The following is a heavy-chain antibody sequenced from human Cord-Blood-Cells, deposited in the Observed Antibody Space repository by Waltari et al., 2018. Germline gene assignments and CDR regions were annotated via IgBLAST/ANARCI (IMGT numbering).Heavy chain of an antibody. Sequence: QLQLQESGPGLVKPSETLSLTCTVSGGSISSSSYYWAWIRQPPGKGLEWIGSIYYSGSTYYNPSLKSRVTISVDTSKNQFSLKLSSVTAADTAVYYCASPDANTGIDYWGQGTLVTVSS. CDR1: GGSISSSSYY. J-gene: IGHJ4*02. CDR2: IYYSGST. CDR3: ASPDANTGIDY. D-gene: IGHD3-10*01. V-gene: IGHV4-39*01.